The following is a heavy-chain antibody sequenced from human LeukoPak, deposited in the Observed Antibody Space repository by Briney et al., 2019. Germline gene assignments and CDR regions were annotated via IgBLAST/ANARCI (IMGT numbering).Heavy chain of an antibody. Sequence: PGRSLRLSCAASGFTFDDYAMHWVRQAPGKGLEWVSGISWNSGSIGYADSVKGRFTISRDNAKNSLYLQMNSLRAEDTALYYCAKDRRAIVVGGSAFDIWGQGTMVTVSS. CDR2: ISWNSGSI. D-gene: IGHD3-22*01. J-gene: IGHJ3*02. CDR1: GFTFDDYA. CDR3: AKDRRAIVVGGSAFDI. V-gene: IGHV3-9*01.